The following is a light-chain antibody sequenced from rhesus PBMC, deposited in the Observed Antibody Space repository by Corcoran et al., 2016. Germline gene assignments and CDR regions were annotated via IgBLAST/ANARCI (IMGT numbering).Light chain of an antibody. V-gene: IGKV1-21*01. CDR2: KAS. CDR3: QQYNSAPPT. Sequence: DIQMTQSPSSLSASVGDRVTITCRASQGISSWLAWYQQKPGKAPKLLIYKASSLQSGVPSRLRGSGSGTDVTLTISSLQPEDFATYYCQQYNSAPPTFGGGTKVEIK. J-gene: IGKJ4*01. CDR1: QGISSW.